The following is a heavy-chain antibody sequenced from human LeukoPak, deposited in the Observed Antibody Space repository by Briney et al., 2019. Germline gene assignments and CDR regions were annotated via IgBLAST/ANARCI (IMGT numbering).Heavy chain of an antibody. V-gene: IGHV3-9*01. CDR1: GFTFDDYA. Sequence: PGGSLRLSCAASGFTFDDYAMHWVRQAPGKGLEWVSGISWNSGSIGYADSVKGRFTISRDNAKNSLYLQMNSLRAEDTAVYYCAREKVRGVIMGRGYYYMDVWGKGTTVTVSS. CDR2: ISWNSGSI. D-gene: IGHD3-10*01. CDR3: AREKVRGVIMGRGYYYMDV. J-gene: IGHJ6*03.